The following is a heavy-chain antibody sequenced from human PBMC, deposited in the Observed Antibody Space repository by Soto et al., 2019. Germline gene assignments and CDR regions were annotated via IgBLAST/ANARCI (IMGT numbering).Heavy chain of an antibody. D-gene: IGHD3-10*01. J-gene: IGHJ6*02. CDR2: INHSGST. Sequence: PSETLSLTCAVYGGSFSGYYWSWIRQPPGKGLEWIGAINHSGSTNYNPSLKSRVSISVDTSKNQFSLTLTSVTAADTAVYYCARGPSMDSYYYYGIDVWGQGTTVPVSS. CDR3: ARGPSMDSYYYYGIDV. V-gene: IGHV4-34*01. CDR1: GGSFSGYY.